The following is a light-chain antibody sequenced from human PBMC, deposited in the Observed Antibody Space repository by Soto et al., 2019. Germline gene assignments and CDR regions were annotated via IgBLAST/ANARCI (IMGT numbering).Light chain of an antibody. CDR1: QSVRNNY. V-gene: IGKV3-20*01. CDR2: AAS. Sequence: EIVVTQSPCALSLSPGERATLSCRASQSVRNNYLAWYQQKPGQAPRLLIYAASGRVTGIPDRFSGSGSGTDFTLTISRLEPEDFAVYHCQQYGSSPWTFGQGTKVDIK. J-gene: IGKJ1*01. CDR3: QQYGSSPWT.